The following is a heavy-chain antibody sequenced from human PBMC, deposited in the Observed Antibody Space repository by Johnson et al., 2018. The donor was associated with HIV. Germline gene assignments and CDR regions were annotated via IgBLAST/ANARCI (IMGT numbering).Heavy chain of an antibody. CDR1: GFTFSSYG. D-gene: IGHD3-16*01. J-gene: IGHJ3*02. CDR2: IRYDGSNK. CDR3: ARDRLMTATLFPDAFDI. V-gene: IGHV3-30*02. Sequence: QVRLVESGGGVVQPGGSLRLSCAASGFTFSSYGMHWVRQAPGKGLEWVAFIRYDGSNKYYADSVKGRFTISSNNSKNTLFLQMNSLRAEDTAVYYCARDRLMTATLFPDAFDIWGQGTMVTVSS.